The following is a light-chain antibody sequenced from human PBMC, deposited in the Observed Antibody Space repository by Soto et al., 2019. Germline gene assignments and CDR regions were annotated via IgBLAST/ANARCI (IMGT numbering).Light chain of an antibody. CDR3: QQYGRTSWT. CDR1: QSVSTNF. Sequence: EIVLTQSPGTLSLSPGEGATLSCRASQSVSTNFFAWYQQKPGQAPRLLIYGASTRATGTPDRFSGSGSGTDFTLTISRLEPEDCAVYYCQQYGRTSWTFDQGTELEIK. CDR2: GAS. V-gene: IGKV3-20*01. J-gene: IGKJ1*01.